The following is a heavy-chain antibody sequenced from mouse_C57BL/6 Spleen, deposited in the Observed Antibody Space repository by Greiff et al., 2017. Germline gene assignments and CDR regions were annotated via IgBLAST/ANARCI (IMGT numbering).Heavy chain of an antibody. CDR2: IYPGDGDT. V-gene: IGHV1-80*01. J-gene: IGHJ2*01. CDR3: ARSSTIVIPFDY. CDR1: GYSFSSYW. D-gene: IGHD2-5*01. Sequence: QVQLQQSGAELVKPGASVKISCKASGYSFSSYWMNWVKQRPGKGLEWIGQIYPGDGDTNYNGKFKGKATLTADKSSSTAYMQLCSLTSEDSAVYFCARSSTIVIPFDYWGQGTTLTVSS.